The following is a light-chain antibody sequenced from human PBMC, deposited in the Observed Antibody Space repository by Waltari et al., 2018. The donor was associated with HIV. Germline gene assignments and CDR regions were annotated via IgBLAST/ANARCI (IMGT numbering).Light chain of an antibody. J-gene: IGKJ1*01. Sequence: DIQMTQSPSSLSASVGDRVTITCRASQSISDYLNWYQQKPGKAPELLIFAASSLQSGVPSRFSGSGSGTDFTLTISSLQPEDFATYYCQQSYSTPRTFGQGTTVEIK. CDR1: QSISDY. V-gene: IGKV1-39*01. CDR3: QQSYSTPRT. CDR2: AAS.